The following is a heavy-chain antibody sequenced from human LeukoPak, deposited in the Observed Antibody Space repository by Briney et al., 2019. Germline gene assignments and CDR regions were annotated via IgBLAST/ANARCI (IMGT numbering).Heavy chain of an antibody. J-gene: IGHJ4*02. D-gene: IGHD5-18*01. CDR3: ARGGYSYDLRFDY. CDR2: IYYSGST. V-gene: IGHV4-59*01. CDR1: GGSISSYY. Sequence: PSETLSLTCTVSGGSISSYYWSWIRQPPGKGLEWIGYIYYSGSTYYNPSLKSRVTISVDTSKNQFSLKLSSVTAADTAVYYCARGGYSYDLRFDYWGQGTLVTVSS.